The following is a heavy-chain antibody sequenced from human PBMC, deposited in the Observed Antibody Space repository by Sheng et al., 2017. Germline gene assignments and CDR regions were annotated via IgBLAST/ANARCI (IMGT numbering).Heavy chain of an antibody. CDR2: ISYDGSNK. D-gene: IGHD3-22*01. CDR3: ARVGVVVITSYYFDY. J-gene: IGHJ4*02. CDR1: GFTFSSYA. Sequence: QVQLVESGGGVVQPGRSLRLSCAASGFTFSSYAMHWVRQAPGKGLEWVAVISYDGSNKYYADSVKGRFTISRDNSKNTLYLQMNSLRAEDTAVYYCARVGVVVITSYYFDYWGQGTLVTVSS. V-gene: IGHV3-30-3*01.